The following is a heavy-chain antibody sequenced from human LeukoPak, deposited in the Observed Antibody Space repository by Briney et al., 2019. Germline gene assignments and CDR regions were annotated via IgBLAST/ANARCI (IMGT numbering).Heavy chain of an antibody. CDR3: AGNYESWTGLNY. CDR1: GFTFSGYA. CDR2: IGNKVSTYAT. D-gene: IGHD3-3*01. J-gene: IGHJ4*02. V-gene: IGHV3-73*01. Sequence: GGSLKLSCAASGFTFSGYAMNWVRQASGKGLEWVGDIGNKVSTYATEYAASLRGRFTISRDDSKDTAYLQVNSVNTEHTAVYYCAGNYESWTGLNYWGQGNLVTVSS.